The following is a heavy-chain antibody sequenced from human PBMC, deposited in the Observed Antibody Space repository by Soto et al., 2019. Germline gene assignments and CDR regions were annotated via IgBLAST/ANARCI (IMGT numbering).Heavy chain of an antibody. Sequence: ASVKVSCKASGYTFTSYYMHWVRQAPGQGFEWMGIINPSGGSTSYAQKFQGRVTMTRDTSTSTVYMELSSLRSEDTAVYYCAGAAVASTYYYYGMDVWGQGTTVNVSS. D-gene: IGHD6-13*01. J-gene: IGHJ6*02. V-gene: IGHV1-46*01. CDR3: AGAAVASTYYYYGMDV. CDR1: GYTFTSYY. CDR2: INPSGGST.